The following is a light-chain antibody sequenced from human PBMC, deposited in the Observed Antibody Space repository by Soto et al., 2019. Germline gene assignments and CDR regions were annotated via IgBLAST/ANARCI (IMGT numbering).Light chain of an antibody. Sequence: EIVLTQSPGTLSLSPGERATLSCRASQSVSANYLAWYQQKPGQAPRLLIYGASSRATGIPDRFSGSGSGTDFTLIISRLEPEDFAVYYCQQYSSSPMYTFGQGTKLDIK. V-gene: IGKV3-20*01. J-gene: IGKJ2*01. CDR2: GAS. CDR1: QSVSANY. CDR3: QQYSSSPMYT.